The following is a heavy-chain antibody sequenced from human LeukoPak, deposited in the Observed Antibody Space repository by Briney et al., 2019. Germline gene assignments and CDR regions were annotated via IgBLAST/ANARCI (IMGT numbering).Heavy chain of an antibody. CDR2: ISSSSSTI. V-gene: IGHV3-48*01. Sequence: PGGSLRLSCAASRFTFSSYSMNWVRQAPGKGLEWVSYISSSSSTIYYADSVKGRFTISRDNAKNSLYLQMNSLRADDTAVYYCARGARYFDWSLAHFDYWGQGTLVTVSS. D-gene: IGHD3-9*01. CDR3: ARGARYFDWSLAHFDY. CDR1: RFTFSSYS. J-gene: IGHJ4*02.